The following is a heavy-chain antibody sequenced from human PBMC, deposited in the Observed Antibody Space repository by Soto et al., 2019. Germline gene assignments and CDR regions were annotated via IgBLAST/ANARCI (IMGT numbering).Heavy chain of an antibody. J-gene: IGHJ6*02. Sequence: SETLSLTCAVYGGSFSGYFWNWVRQPPGKGLEWIGEINHSGSTKYNPSLKSRVTLSVDTSKNQFSLRVFSVTAADTAVYYCARDLSGYYYGMDVWGQGTTVTVSS. CDR3: ARDLSGYYYGMDV. CDR1: GGSFSGYF. CDR2: INHSGST. V-gene: IGHV4-34*01.